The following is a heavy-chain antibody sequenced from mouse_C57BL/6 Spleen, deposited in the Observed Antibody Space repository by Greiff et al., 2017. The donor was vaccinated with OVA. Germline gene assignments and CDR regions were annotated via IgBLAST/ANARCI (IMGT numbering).Heavy chain of an antibody. D-gene: IGHD1-2*01. CDR2: ISSGSSTI. CDR3: ARGNGDAMDY. CDR1: GFTFRAYG. Sequence: EVHLVESGGGLVKPGGSLKLSCAASGFTFRAYGMHWVRQAPEKGLEWVAYISSGSSTISYADTAKGRFTISRDNAKNTLFLQMTSLRSEDTAMYYCARGNGDAMDYWGQGTSVTVSS. V-gene: IGHV5-17*01. J-gene: IGHJ4*01.